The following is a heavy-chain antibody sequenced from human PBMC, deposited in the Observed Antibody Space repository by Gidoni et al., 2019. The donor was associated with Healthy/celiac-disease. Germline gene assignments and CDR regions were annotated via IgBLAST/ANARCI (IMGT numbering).Heavy chain of an antibody. CDR1: GGTFSSYA. V-gene: IGHV1-69*01. D-gene: IGHD5-18*01. CDR3: ARESCGYSYGYCFVGRRVSAPNWFDP. J-gene: IGHJ5*02. Sequence: QVQLVQSGAEVKKPGSSVKVSCKASGGTFSSYAISWVRQAPGQGLEWMGGIIPIFGTANYAQKFQGRVTITADESTSTAYMELSSLRSEDTAVYYCARESCGYSYGYCFVGRRVSAPNWFDPWGQGTLVTVSS. CDR2: IIPIFGTA.